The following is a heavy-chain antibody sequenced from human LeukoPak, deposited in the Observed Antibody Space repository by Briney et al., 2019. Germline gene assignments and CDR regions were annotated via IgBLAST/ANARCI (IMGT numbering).Heavy chain of an antibody. CDR3: ALSIGEQQEVLEN. V-gene: IGHV3-30*03. CDR1: GFTFSTYG. CDR2: ISYDGSNK. D-gene: IGHD6-13*01. Sequence: GGSLRLSCAASGFTFSTYGIPWVRQAPGKGLDWVAVISYDGSNKYYADSVKGRFTISRDNSKNTLYLQMNSLRAEDTAVYYCALSIGEQQEVLENWGQGTLVTVSS. J-gene: IGHJ4*02.